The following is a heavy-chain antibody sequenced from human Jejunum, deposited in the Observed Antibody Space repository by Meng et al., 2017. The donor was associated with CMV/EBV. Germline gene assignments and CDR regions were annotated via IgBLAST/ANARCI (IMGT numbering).Heavy chain of an antibody. D-gene: IGHD3-3*01. CDR1: P. CDR2: TTGSGGNT. CDR3: ARGLGYNFSSAYDQNWFDP. Sequence: PRSWGRQGLGKGLKWVASTTGSGGNTYSADSVKGRFTISRDNSKNTLYLQMNSLRADDTAVYYCARGLGYNFSSAYDQNWFDPWGQGTRVTVSS. J-gene: IGHJ5*02. V-gene: IGHV3-23*01.